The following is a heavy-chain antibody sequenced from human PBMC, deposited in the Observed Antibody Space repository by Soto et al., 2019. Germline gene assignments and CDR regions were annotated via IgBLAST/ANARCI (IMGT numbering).Heavy chain of an antibody. D-gene: IGHD3-3*01. CDR2: IIPIFGTA. CDR3: ARDWPYYDSWSGYVNLGLYGMDV. V-gene: IGHV1-69*13. J-gene: IGHJ6*02. CDR1: GGTFSSYA. Sequence: VASVKVSCKASGGTFSSYAISWVRQAPGQGLEWMGGIIPIFGTANYAQKFQGRVTITADESTSTAYMELSSLRSEDTAVYYCARDWPYYDSWSGYVNLGLYGMDVWGQGTTVTVSS.